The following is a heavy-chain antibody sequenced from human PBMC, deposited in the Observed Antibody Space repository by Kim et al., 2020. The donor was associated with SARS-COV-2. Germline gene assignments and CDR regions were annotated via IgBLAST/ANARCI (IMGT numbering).Heavy chain of an antibody. J-gene: IGHJ1*01. Sequence: SETLSLTCAVYGGSFSGYYWSWIRQPPGKGLEWIGEINHSGSTNYNPSLKSRVTISVDTSKNQFSLKLSSVTAADTAVYYCARSPSPLRLRAFQHWGQGTLVTVSS. CDR1: GGSFSGYY. CDR2: INHSGST. D-gene: IGHD5-12*01. CDR3: ARSPSPLRLRAFQH. V-gene: IGHV4-34*01.